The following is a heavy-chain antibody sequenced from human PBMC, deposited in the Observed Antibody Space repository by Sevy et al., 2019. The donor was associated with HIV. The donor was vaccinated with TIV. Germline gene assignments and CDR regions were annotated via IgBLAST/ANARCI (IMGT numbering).Heavy chain of an antibody. CDR2: IYSGGST. Sequence: GWSLRLSCAASGFTVSSNYMSWVRQAPGKGLEWVSVIYSGGSTYYADSVKGRFTISRDNSKNTLYLQMNSLRAEDTAVYYCARAPDIGGYYVYWGQGTLVTVSS. J-gene: IGHJ4*02. CDR1: GFTVSSNY. CDR3: ARAPDIGGYYVY. V-gene: IGHV3-53*01. D-gene: IGHD3-22*01.